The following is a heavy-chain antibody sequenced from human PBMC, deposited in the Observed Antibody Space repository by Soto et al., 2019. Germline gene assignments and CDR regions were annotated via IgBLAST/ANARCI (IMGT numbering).Heavy chain of an antibody. J-gene: IGHJ4*02. Sequence: SETLSLTCSVSGGSISSYSWSWIRQPPGKGLEWIGYFYHSGDTNYNPSLKSRVTMSVDTSKKQFSLKLSSLTAADTAMYYCARGTSSWNYFDRWGQGTLVTVSS. D-gene: IGHD6-13*01. CDR3: ARGTSSWNYFDR. CDR1: GGSISSYS. CDR2: FYHSGDT. V-gene: IGHV4-59*01.